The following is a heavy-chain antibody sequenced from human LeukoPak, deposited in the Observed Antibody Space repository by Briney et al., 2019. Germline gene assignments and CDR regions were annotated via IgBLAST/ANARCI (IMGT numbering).Heavy chain of an antibody. CDR2: IYYSGST. CDR1: GGSISSYY. D-gene: IGHD2-2*01. CDR3: ARGIVVVPAAIDWYVGWFDP. Sequence: SETLSLTCTVSGGSISSYYWSWIRQPPGKGLEWIGYIYYSGSTNYNPSLKSRVTISVDTSKNQFSLKLSSVTAADTAVYYCARGIVVVPAAIDWYVGWFDPWGQGTLVTVSS. V-gene: IGHV4-59*08. J-gene: IGHJ5*02.